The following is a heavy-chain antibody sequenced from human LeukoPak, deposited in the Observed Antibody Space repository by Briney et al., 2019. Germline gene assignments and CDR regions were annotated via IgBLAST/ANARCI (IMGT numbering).Heavy chain of an antibody. CDR2: IKEDESEK. D-gene: IGHD3-10*01. Sequence: GGSLRLSCAASGFTFSNYWMSWVRQAPGNGPGWVANIKEDESEKNYVDPVKGRFTISRDSAKNSLYLQMNSLRAEDTAVYYCARVTSGSSYRPFDYWGQGTLVTVSS. J-gene: IGHJ4*02. V-gene: IGHV3-7*01. CDR3: ARVTSGSSYRPFDY. CDR1: GFTFSNYW.